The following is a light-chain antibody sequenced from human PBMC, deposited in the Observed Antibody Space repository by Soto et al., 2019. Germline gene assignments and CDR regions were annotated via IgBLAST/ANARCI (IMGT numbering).Light chain of an antibody. CDR3: QQFSSYPLT. CDR2: GAS. V-gene: IGKV3-20*01. Sequence: ETVMTQSPATLSVSPGERATLSCRASQSVSSNLAWYQQRPGQPPRLLISGASRRATGIPDRFSGGGSGTDFTLTISRLEPEDFAVYYCQQFSSYPLTFGGGTKVDI. J-gene: IGKJ4*01. CDR1: QSVSSN.